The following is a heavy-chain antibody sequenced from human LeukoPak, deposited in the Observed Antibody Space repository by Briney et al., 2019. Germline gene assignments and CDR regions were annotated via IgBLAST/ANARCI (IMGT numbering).Heavy chain of an antibody. Sequence: SETLSLTCAVYGGSFSGYYWSWIRQPPGKWLEWIGENNHSGSTNYNPSLKSRVTISVDTSKNQFSLKLSSVTAADTAVYYCARLRDYGSGTYYNDYWGQGTLVTVSS. V-gene: IGHV4-34*01. J-gene: IGHJ4*02. CDR3: ARLRDYGSGTYYNDY. CDR1: GGSFSGYY. D-gene: IGHD3-10*01. CDR2: NNHSGST.